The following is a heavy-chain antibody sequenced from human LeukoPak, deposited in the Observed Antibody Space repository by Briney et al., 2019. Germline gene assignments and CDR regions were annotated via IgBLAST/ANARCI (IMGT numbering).Heavy chain of an antibody. CDR1: GGPISNYY. Sequence: SETLSLTCTVSGGPISNYYWSWIRQPAGKGLEWIGRIYTSGHTVYNPSLKSRVTMSVDTSKNQFSLRLSSVTAADTAVYYCARGHCSNTNCLIYYYYYYMDVWGKGTTVTVSS. D-gene: IGHD2-2*01. CDR3: ARGHCSNTNCLIYYYYYYMDV. J-gene: IGHJ6*03. V-gene: IGHV4-4*07. CDR2: IYTSGHT.